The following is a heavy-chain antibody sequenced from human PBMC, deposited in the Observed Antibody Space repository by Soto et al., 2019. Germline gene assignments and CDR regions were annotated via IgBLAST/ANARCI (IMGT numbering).Heavy chain of an antibody. CDR3: SKSTGGTANGLDV. D-gene: IGHD2-8*02. J-gene: IGHJ6*02. CDR2: IRWKRGSI. Sequence: EVQLVESGGDLVQPGRSLRLSCAASGFSFGDYAMHWVRQAPGKGLEWVSGIRWKRGSIGYADSVKGRFTISRDNAKNSLYLQMNSLRAEDTALYYCSKSTGGTANGLDVWGQGTTVTVSS. CDR1: GFSFGDYA. V-gene: IGHV3-9*01.